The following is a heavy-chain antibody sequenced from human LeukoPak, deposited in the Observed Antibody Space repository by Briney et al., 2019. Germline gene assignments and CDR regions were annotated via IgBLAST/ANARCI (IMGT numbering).Heavy chain of an antibody. CDR3: ATDSDSGYYYLFDY. V-gene: IGHV1-8*01. CDR1: GYTFTSYD. Sequence: ASVKVSCKASGYTFTSYDINWVRQATGQGLEWMGWMNPNSGNTGYAQKFQGRVTMTEDTSTDTAYMELSSLRSEDTAVYYCATDSDSGYYYLFDYWGQGTLVTVSS. CDR2: MNPNSGNT. D-gene: IGHD3-22*01. J-gene: IGHJ4*02.